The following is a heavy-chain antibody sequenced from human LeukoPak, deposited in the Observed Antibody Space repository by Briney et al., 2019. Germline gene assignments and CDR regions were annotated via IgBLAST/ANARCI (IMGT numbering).Heavy chain of an antibody. CDR2: IVVGSGNT. CDR3: AAERGYSGYDDGDRYFDY. D-gene: IGHD5-12*01. V-gene: IGHV1-58*01. Sequence: SVKVSCKASGFTVTSSAVQWVRQARGQRLEWIGWIVVGSGNTNYAQKFQERVTITRDMSTSTAYMELSSLRSEDTAVYYCAAERGYSGYDDGDRYFDYWGQGTLVTVSS. CDR1: GFTVTSSA. J-gene: IGHJ4*02.